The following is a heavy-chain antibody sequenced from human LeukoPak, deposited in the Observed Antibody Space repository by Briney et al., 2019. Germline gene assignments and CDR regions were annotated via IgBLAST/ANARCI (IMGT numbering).Heavy chain of an antibody. CDR1: GCTFTSYG. V-gene: IGHV1-18*01. CDR2: INAYNGNT. D-gene: IGHD2-15*01. CDR3: ARDWVIVVVVAASGYFDY. Sequence: ASVKVSCKASGCTFTSYGISWVRQAPGQGLEWMGWINAYNGNTNYAQKLQGRVTMTTDTSTSTAYMELRSLRSDDTAVYYCARDWVIVVVVAASGYFDYWGQGTLVTVSS. J-gene: IGHJ4*02.